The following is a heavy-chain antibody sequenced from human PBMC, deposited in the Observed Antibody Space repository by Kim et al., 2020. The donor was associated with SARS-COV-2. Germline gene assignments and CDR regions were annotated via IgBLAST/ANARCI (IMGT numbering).Heavy chain of an antibody. Sequence: GGSLRLSCAASGFTFSDYYMSWIRQAPGKGLEWVSYISSSSNYANYADSVKGRFTISRDNAKNSLYLQMNSLRAEDTAVYYCARDLFCSGGGCYSPAFDFWGQGTMVTVSS. J-gene: IGHJ3*01. D-gene: IGHD2-15*01. CDR1: GFTFSDYY. V-gene: IGHV3-11*05. CDR2: ISSSSNYA. CDR3: ARDLFCSGGGCYSPAFDF.